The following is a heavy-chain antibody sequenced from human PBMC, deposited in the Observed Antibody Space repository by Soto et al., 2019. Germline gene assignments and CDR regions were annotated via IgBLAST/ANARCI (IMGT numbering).Heavy chain of an antibody. CDR1: GFSLTDTGVG. D-gene: IGHD3-10*01. J-gene: IGHJ6*02. Sequence: QITLKESGPTLVKPTQTLTLTCTFSGFSLTDTGVGVGWIRQPPGKALEWLALIYGVDDRRYRPSQKSRLTITGDTSNNQVVLTMTDMDREDTATYYCAHRHYYGSGNLGMDVWGQGTKVTVSS. CDR3: AHRHYYGSGNLGMDV. V-gene: IGHV2-5*02. CDR2: IYGVDDR.